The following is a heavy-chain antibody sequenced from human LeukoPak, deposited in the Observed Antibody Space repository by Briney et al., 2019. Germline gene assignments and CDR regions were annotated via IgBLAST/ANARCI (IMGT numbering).Heavy chain of an antibody. V-gene: IGHV3-48*02. CDR3: ARDQSGYPYYFDY. D-gene: IGHD3-9*01. CDR2: ISSSSSTT. CDR1: GFIASSNY. Sequence: GGSLRLSCTASGFIASSNYMNWVRQAPGKGLEWVSYISSSSSTTYYADSVKGRFTISRDNAKNSLYLQMNSLRDEDTAVYYCARDQSGYPYYFDYWGQGTLVTVSS. J-gene: IGHJ4*02.